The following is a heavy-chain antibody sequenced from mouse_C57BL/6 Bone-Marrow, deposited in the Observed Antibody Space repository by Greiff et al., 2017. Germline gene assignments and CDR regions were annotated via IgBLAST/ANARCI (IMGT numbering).Heavy chain of an antibody. CDR1: GYTFTDYN. V-gene: IGHV1-18*01. Sequence: EVQLQQSGPELVKPGASVKIPCKASGYTFTDYNLDWVQQSHGKSLEWIGDINPSNGGTIYNQKFKGKATLTVDKSSSTAYMELRSLTSEDTAVYYCAREVGSSPYYFDYWGQGTTRTVSS. CDR2: INPSNGGT. CDR3: AREVGSSPYYFDY. J-gene: IGHJ2*01. D-gene: IGHD1-1*01.